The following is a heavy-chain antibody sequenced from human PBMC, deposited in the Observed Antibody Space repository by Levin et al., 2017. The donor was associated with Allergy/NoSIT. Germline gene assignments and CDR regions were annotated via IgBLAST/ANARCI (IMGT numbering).Heavy chain of an antibody. V-gene: IGHV3-23*01. CDR2: ITGGGFNT. CDR1: GFTLTAYA. CDR3: GKNQGGTSGISFDV. J-gene: IGHJ3*01. Sequence: GGSLRLSCDASGFTLTAYAMSWVRQAPGKGLEWVSIITGGGFNTYYGDSVKGRFTVSRAISKTTLYLELTSLRAGATAVYYFGKNQGGTSGISFDVWGQGTMVTVSS. D-gene: IGHD1-1*01.